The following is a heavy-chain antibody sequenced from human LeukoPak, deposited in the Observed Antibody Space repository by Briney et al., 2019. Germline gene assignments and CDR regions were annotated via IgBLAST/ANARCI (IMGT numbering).Heavy chain of an antibody. CDR1: GYTLTELS. D-gene: IGHD1-1*01. J-gene: IGHJ6*03. CDR3: ATPGILGNYYYYMDV. Sequence: ASVKVSCKVSGYTLTELSMHWVRQAPGKGLEWMGGFDPEDGETIYAQKFQGRVTMTEDTSTDTAYMELSSLRSEDTAVYYCATPGILGNYYYYMDVWGKGTTVTVSS. CDR2: FDPEDGET. V-gene: IGHV1-24*01.